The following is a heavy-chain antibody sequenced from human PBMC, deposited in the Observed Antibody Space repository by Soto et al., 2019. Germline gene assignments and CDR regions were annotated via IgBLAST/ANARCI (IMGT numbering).Heavy chain of an antibody. CDR2: ISYDGSNK. J-gene: IGHJ5*02. V-gene: IGHV3-30*18. D-gene: IGHD1-1*01. CDR3: AKDWTTPVP. Sequence: PGGSLRLSCAASGFTFSSYGMHWVRQAPGKGLEWVAVISYDGSNKYYADSVKGRFTISRDNSKNTLYLQMNSLRAGDTAVYYCAKDWTTPVPWGQGTLVTVSS. CDR1: GFTFSSYG.